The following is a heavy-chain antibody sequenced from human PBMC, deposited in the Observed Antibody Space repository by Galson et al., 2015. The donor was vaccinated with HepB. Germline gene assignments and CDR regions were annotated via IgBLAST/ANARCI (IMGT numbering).Heavy chain of an antibody. CDR1: GYTFTGYY. CDR2: INPNSGGT. Sequence: SVKVSCKASGYTFTGYYMHWVRQAPGQGLEWMGWINPNSGGTNYAQKFQGWVTMTRDTSISTAYMELSRLRSDDTAVYYCARGPLGKLGDPYYYGMDVWGKGTTVTVSS. D-gene: IGHD6-6*01. J-gene: IGHJ6*04. CDR3: ARGPLGKLGDPYYYGMDV. V-gene: IGHV1-2*04.